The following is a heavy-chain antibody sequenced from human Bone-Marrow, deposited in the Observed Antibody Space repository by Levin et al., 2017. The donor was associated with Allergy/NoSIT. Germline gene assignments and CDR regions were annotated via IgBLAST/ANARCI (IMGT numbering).Heavy chain of an antibody. V-gene: IGHV1-69*13. D-gene: IGHD1-14*01. CDR3: ARDIKFATHNWFDP. CDR2: IIPIFGTA. Sequence: ASVKVSCKASGGTFSSYAISWVRQAPGQGLEWMGGIIPIFGTANYAQKFQGRVTITADESTSTAYMELSSLRSEDTAVYYCARDIKFATHNWFDPWGQGTLVTVSS. J-gene: IGHJ5*02. CDR1: GGTFSSYA.